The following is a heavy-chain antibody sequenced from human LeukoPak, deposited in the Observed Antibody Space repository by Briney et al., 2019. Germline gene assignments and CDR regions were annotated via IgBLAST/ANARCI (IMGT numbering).Heavy chain of an antibody. J-gene: IGHJ4*02. CDR3: AAGRSGELFGFDY. CDR2: IIVSSGNT. V-gene: IGHV1-58*02. D-gene: IGHD3-10*01. Sequence: VASVKVSCKASGFTFTSSAMQWVRQARGQRLEWIGWIIVSSGNTNYAQKFQGRVTITRDMSTSTAYMELSSLRSEDTAVYYCAAGRSGELFGFDYWGQGTLVTVSS. CDR1: GFTFTSSA.